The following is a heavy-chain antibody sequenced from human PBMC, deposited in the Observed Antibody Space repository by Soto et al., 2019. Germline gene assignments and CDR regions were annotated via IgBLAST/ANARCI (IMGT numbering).Heavy chain of an antibody. CDR2: IYYSGST. D-gene: IGHD3-22*01. Sequence: SETLSLTCTVSGGSISSSGYYWGWIRQPPGKGLEWIGSIYYSGSTYYNPSLKSRVNISVDTYKNQFSLKLSSVTAADTAVYYCARLSHYYDSSGYEYFQHWGQGTLVTVSS. V-gene: IGHV4-39*01. CDR1: GGSISSSGYY. CDR3: ARLSHYYDSSGYEYFQH. J-gene: IGHJ1*01.